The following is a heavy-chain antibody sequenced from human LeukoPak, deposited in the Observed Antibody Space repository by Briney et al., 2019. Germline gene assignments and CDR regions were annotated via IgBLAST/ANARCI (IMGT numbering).Heavy chain of an antibody. CDR1: GFTFSSYG. J-gene: IGHJ4*02. CDR2: ISYDGSNK. V-gene: IGHV3-30*18. CDR3: GKALRTGMFRGVIDY. Sequence: PGGSLRLSCAASGFTFSSYGMHWVRQAPGKGLEWVAVISYDGSNKYYADSVKGRFTISRDNSKNTLYLQMNSLRAEDTAVYYCGKALRTGMFRGVIDYWGQGTPVTVSS. D-gene: IGHD3-10*01.